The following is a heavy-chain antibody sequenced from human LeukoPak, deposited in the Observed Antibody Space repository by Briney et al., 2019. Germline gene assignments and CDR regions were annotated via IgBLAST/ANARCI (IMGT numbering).Heavy chain of an antibody. D-gene: IGHD6-13*01. CDR1: GFTVSSNY. Sequence: GGSLRLSCAASGFTVSSNYMSWVRQAPGKGLEWVSVIYSGGTTNYADSVKGRFTISRDNSKNTLFLQMNSLRAEDTAVYYCARGGYSNSWYHFDYWGQGTLATVSS. V-gene: IGHV3-53*01. CDR3: ARGGYSNSWYHFDY. J-gene: IGHJ4*02. CDR2: IYSGGTT.